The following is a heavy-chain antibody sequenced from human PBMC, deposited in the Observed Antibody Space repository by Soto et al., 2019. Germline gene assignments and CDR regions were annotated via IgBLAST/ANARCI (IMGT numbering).Heavy chain of an antibody. D-gene: IGHD6-13*01. CDR2: IDHSGST. Sequence: SETLSLTCAVSGASISSTDWSSWVRQPPGKGLEWLGEIDHSGSTYYNPSLKSRVTISVDKSKNQCSRKLTSVTAADTAVYYCAVPEAGDFNYWGQGALVTVYS. CDR3: AVPEAGDFNY. J-gene: IGHJ4*02. CDR1: GASISSTDW. V-gene: IGHV4-4*02.